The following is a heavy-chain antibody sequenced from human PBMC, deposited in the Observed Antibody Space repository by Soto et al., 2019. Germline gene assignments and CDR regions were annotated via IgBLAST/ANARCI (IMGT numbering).Heavy chain of an antibody. D-gene: IGHD4-17*01. V-gene: IGHV1-2*02. CDR2: INPNSGGT. CDR1: GYTFTGYY. J-gene: IGHJ6*02. CDR3: AREGGYGGNSGGSYGMDV. Sequence: ASVKVSCKASGYTFTGYYMHWVRQAPGQGLEWMGWINPNSGGTNYAQKFQGRVTMTRDTSISTAYMELSRLRSDDTAVYYCAREGGYGGNSGGSYGMDVWGQGTTVTV.